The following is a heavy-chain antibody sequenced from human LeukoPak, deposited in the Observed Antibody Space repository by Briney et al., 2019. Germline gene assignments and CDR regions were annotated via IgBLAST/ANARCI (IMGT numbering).Heavy chain of an antibody. CDR3: ARVSRGVNICDS. J-gene: IGHJ4*02. V-gene: IGHV1-18*01. D-gene: IGHD2/OR15-2a*01. CDR1: GYTLTELS. CDR2: ISVYNGDT. Sequence: ASVKVSCKVSGYTLTELSMHWVRQAPGQGLEWMGWISVYNGDTNYAQKLQDRVTMTTDTSTSTAYMELRSLRSDDTAVYYCARVSRGVNICDSWGQGTLVTVSS.